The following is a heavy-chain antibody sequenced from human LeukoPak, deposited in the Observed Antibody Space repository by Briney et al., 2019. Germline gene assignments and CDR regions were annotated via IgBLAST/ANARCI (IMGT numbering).Heavy chain of an antibody. CDR2: LSYSGSP. V-gene: IGHV4-61*08. Sequence: SSETLSLTCTVSGGSISSGGYYWSWIRQPPGKGLEWIGYLSYSGSPNYNPSLKSRVTISVDTSKNQFSLRLSSVTAADTAVYYCARHGLFRRNLVTVFDYWGQGTLVTVSS. CDR1: GGSISSGGYY. CDR3: ARHGLFRRNLVTVFDY. D-gene: IGHD2-21*02. J-gene: IGHJ4*02.